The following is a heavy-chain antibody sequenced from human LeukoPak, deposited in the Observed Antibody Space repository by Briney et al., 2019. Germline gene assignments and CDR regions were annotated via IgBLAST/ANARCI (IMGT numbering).Heavy chain of an antibody. CDR2: INHSGST. D-gene: IGHD6-19*01. Sequence: PSETLSLTCAVYGGSFSGYYWSWIRQPPGKGLEWIGEINHSGSTNYNPSLKSRVTISVDTSRNQFSLKLSSVTAADTAVYYCARVLEGSSGQHWYFDLWGRGTLVTVSS. CDR1: GGSFSGYY. J-gene: IGHJ2*01. CDR3: ARVLEGSSGQHWYFDL. V-gene: IGHV4-34*01.